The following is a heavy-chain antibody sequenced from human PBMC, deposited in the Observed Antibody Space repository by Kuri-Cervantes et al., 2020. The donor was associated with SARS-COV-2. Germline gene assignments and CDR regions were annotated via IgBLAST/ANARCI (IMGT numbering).Heavy chain of an antibody. Sequence: SETLSLTCALHDGTLTGYQWSWIRQPPGRGLEWIGGINHRGDTNYNPALESRVTISRDTSENQFSLRLTSVTAADAAVYYCARGINGYFFFYYLDVWGKGTTVTVSS. CDR1: DGTLTGYQ. D-gene: IGHD2-21*01. V-gene: IGHV4-34*01. CDR2: INHRGDT. J-gene: IGHJ6*03. CDR3: ARGINGYFFFYYLDV.